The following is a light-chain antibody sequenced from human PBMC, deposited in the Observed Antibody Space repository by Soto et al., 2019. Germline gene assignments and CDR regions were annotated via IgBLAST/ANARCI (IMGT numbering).Light chain of an antibody. Sequence: EIEMTQSPATLSLSPGERATMSCRASQSVPSDWLAWYRHKPGQAPRLLIYVASSRATGVPDRVSGSGSGTDFTLTINRLEPEDFAVYYCQQYGNFPYTFGQGTKLEIK. CDR1: QSVPSDW. V-gene: IGKV3-20*01. CDR3: QQYGNFPYT. CDR2: VAS. J-gene: IGKJ2*01.